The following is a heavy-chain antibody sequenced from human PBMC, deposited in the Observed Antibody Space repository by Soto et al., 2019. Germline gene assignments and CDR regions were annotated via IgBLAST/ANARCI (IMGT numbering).Heavy chain of an antibody. J-gene: IGHJ5*02. CDR2: IYYSGST. V-gene: IGHV4-39*01. CDR1: GGSISSSSYY. CDR3: ARSRGYYGSGSNNWFDP. Sequence: QLQLQESGPGLVKPSETLSLTCTVSGGSISSSSYYWGWIRQPPGKGLELIGSIYYSGSTYYNPSLKSRVTISVDTSKNQFSLKLSSVTAADTAVYYCARSRGYYGSGSNNWFDPWGQGTLVTVSS. D-gene: IGHD3-10*01.